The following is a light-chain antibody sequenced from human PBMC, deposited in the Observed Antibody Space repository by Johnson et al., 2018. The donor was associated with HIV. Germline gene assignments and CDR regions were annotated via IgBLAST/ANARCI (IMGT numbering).Light chain of an antibody. CDR3: GTWDASLSPGGV. CDR1: VSNIESYF. Sequence: QSVLTQPPSVSAAPGQTVNISCSGNVSNIESYFVSWYQQLPGAAPTLLIYEDNKRPSGIPDRFSGSKSGATATLGITGLQTGDEADYYCGTWDASLSPGGVFGTGSKDTVL. V-gene: IGLV1-51*02. J-gene: IGLJ1*01. CDR2: EDN.